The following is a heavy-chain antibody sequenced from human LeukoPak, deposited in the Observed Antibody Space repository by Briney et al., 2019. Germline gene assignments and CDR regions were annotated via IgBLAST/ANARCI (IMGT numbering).Heavy chain of an antibody. CDR1: GYSFTSYW. V-gene: IGHV5-51*01. CDR2: IYPGDSDT. D-gene: IGHD2-21*02. Sequence: HGESLKISCKGSGYSFTSYWIGWVRQLPGKGLEWMGIIYPGDSDTRYSPSFQGQVTISADKSISTAYLQWSSLKASDTAMYYCARLLDCGGDCYDWFDPWGQGTLVTVSS. CDR3: ARLLDCGGDCYDWFDP. J-gene: IGHJ5*02.